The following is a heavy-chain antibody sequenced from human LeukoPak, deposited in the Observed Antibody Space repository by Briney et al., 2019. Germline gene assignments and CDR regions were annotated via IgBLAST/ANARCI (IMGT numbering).Heavy chain of an antibody. Sequence: PSETLTLTCTVSGDSIRSNNYYWGWIRQPPGKGLEWIGSIYDTGSTFYNPSLKSRVIISVDTSKNQFSLKLSSVTAADTAVYYCQSRFLEWLLDYWGQGTLVTVSS. CDR3: QSRFLEWLLDY. CDR1: GDSIRSNNYY. D-gene: IGHD3-3*01. CDR2: IYDTGST. J-gene: IGHJ4*02. V-gene: IGHV4-39*01.